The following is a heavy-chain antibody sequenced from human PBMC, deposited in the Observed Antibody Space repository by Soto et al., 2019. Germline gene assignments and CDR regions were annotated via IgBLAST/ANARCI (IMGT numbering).Heavy chain of an antibody. Sequence: EVQLVESGGGLVQPGGSLRLSCAASGFTVSNNYMTWVRQAPGKGLEWVSLIYSGGRTYYADSVKGRFTISRDDSKNTLYLQMNSLRAEDTALYYCASPYSYGSGNRFPRVDYWGQGTLVTVSS. CDR2: IYSGGRT. V-gene: IGHV3-66*01. J-gene: IGHJ4*02. CDR3: ASPYSYGSGNRFPRVDY. D-gene: IGHD3-10*01. CDR1: GFTVSNNY.